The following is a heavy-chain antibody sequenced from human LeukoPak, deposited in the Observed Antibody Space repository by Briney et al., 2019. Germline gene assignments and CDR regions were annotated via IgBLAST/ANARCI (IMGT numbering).Heavy chain of an antibody. J-gene: IGHJ4*02. CDR2: IYPGDSDT. CDR3: ARQNDFRLDY. D-gene: IGHD3-3*01. CDR1: GYSFTSYW. Sequence: GESLKISCKGSGYSFTSYWIGWVRQMPGKGLEWMGFIYPGDSDTRYSPSLQGQVTISVDTSIGTAYLQWSSLNASDTAVYYCARQNDFRLDYWGQGTLVTVSS. V-gene: IGHV5-51*01.